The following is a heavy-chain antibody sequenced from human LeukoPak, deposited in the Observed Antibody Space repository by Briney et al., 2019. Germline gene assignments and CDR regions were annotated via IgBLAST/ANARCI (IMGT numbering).Heavy chain of an antibody. CDR2: MNPKSGNT. V-gene: IGHV1-8*03. Sequence: ASVKVSCKASGYTFSSYDINWVRQANGQGLEWMGWMNPKSGNTGYAQKFQGRVTITRNTSISTAYMELSSLRSEDTAVYYCARHTERVGDDIVLMRWGQGTLVTVSS. CDR1: GYTFSSYD. D-gene: IGHD2-8*01. J-gene: IGHJ4*02. CDR3: ARHTERVGDDIVLMR.